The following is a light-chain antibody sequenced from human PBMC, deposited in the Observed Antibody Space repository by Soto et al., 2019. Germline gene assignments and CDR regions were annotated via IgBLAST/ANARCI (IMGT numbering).Light chain of an antibody. CDR2: GNS. CDR1: SSNIGAGYD. V-gene: IGLV1-40*01. Sequence: QSVLTQPPSVSAAPGQRVTISCTGSSSNIGAGYDVHWYQQLPGTAPKLLIYGNSNRPSGVPDRFSGSKSGTSASLAITGLQAEDEADYYCQSYDSSLIYVFGTGTKLTVL. CDR3: QSYDSSLIYV. J-gene: IGLJ1*01.